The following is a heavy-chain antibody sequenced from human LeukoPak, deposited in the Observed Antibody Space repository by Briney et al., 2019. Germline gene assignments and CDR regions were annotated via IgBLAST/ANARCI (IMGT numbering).Heavy chain of an antibody. CDR2: IDTGGSNA. CDR3: ARSSGSYDSGGYTDF. Sequence: GGSLRLSCAVSGFPIDMYWMHWVRQPPGGELVWVSRIDTGGSNAYYAESMKGRFTTSRDNAKNTLYLEMNSLRPGDTAVYYCARSSGSYDSGGYTDFWGQGTLVTVSS. V-gene: IGHV3-74*01. CDR1: GFPIDMYW. D-gene: IGHD3-22*01. J-gene: IGHJ4*02.